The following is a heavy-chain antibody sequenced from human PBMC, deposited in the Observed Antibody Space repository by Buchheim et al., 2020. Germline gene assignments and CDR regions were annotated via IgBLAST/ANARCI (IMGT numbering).Heavy chain of an antibody. J-gene: IGHJ6*02. CDR1: GFTFSSYA. D-gene: IGHD2-15*01. CDR2: ISYDGSNK. CDR3: ARDIVEAHYGMDV. Sequence: QVQLVESGGGVVQPGRSLRLSCAASGFTFSSYAMHWVRQAPGKGLEWVAVISYDGSNKYYADSVKGRFTISRDNSTNTLYLQMNSLRAEDTAVYYCARDIVEAHYGMDVWGQGTT. V-gene: IGHV3-30*04.